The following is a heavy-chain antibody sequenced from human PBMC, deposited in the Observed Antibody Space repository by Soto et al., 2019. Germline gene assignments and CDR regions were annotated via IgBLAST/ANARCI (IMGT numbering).Heavy chain of an antibody. Sequence: PGRPPRLSSAASGFPFTNYRMHGVRQDPGKGLVWVSRINSDGSNTSYADSVKGRFTISRDNAKNTLYLQMNRLRAEDMAVYYCGRGYCSGGTCSPWYCMDVLGQGTTVTVSS. D-gene: IGHD2-15*01. CDR1: GFPFTNYR. CDR2: INSDGSNT. V-gene: IGHV3-74*01. CDR3: GRGYCSGGTCSPWYCMDV. J-gene: IGHJ6*02.